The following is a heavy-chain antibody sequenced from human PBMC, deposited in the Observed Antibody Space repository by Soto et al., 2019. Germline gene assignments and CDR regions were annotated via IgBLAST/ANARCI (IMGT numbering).Heavy chain of an antibody. D-gene: IGHD3-22*01. Sequence: GGSLRLSCAASGFTFSSYGMHWVRQAPGKGLEWVAVISYDGSNKYYADSVMGGFTISRDNSKNTLYLQMNSLRAEDTAVYYCAKAPRCYDNSCYYYDYYGMDVWGQGTTVTVSS. CDR1: GFTFSSYG. V-gene: IGHV3-30*18. CDR2: ISYDGSNK. CDR3: AKAPRCYDNSCYYYDYYGMDV. J-gene: IGHJ6*02.